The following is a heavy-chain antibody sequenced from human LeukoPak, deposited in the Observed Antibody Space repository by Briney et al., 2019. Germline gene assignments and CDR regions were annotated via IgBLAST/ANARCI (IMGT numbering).Heavy chain of an antibody. J-gene: IGHJ3*02. Sequence: GGSLRLSCAASGFTFSNAWMSWVRQAPGKGLEWVSVIYSGGSTYYADSVKGRFTISRDNSKNTLYLQMNSLRAEDTAVYYCARSDYYGSGSYDAFDIWGQGTMVTVSS. CDR1: GFTFSNAW. CDR3: ARSDYYGSGSYDAFDI. D-gene: IGHD3-10*01. CDR2: IYSGGST. V-gene: IGHV3-66*01.